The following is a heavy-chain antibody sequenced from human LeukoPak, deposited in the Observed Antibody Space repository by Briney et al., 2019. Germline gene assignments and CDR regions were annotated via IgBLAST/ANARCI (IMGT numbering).Heavy chain of an antibody. D-gene: IGHD3-10*01. CDR2: IYYSGST. CDR3: AGGYYYGSGSYSYMDV. V-gene: IGHV4-39*07. J-gene: IGHJ6*03. Sequence: SETLSLTCTVSGGSISSSSYYWGWIRQPPGKGLEWIGSIYYSGSTYYNPSLKSRVTMSVDTSKNQFSLKLSSVTAADTAVYYCAGGYYYGSGSYSYMDVWGKGTTVTISS. CDR1: GGSISSSSYY.